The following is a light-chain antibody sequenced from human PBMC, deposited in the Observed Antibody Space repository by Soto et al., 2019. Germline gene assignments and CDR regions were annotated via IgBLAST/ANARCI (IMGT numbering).Light chain of an antibody. CDR1: SSNFGAGYD. CDR2: GDN. J-gene: IGLJ2*01. Sequence: QSVLTQPPSVSGAPGQRVTISCTGSSSNFGAGYDVHWYQQFPGTAPKLLIYGDNNRPSGVPDRFSGSKSGTSASLAITGLQAEDEADYYCQSYDSSLTVVFGGGTKLTVL. CDR3: QSYDSSLTVV. V-gene: IGLV1-40*01.